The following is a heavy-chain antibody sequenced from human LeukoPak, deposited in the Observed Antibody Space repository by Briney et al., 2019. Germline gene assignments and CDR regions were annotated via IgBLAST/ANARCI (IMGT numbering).Heavy chain of an antibody. J-gene: IGHJ4*02. Sequence: PGRSLRLSCAAPGFTFSSYGMHWVRQAPGKGLEWVAVIWYDGSNKYYADSVKGRFTISRDNSKNTLYLQMNSLRAEDTAVYYCARALEANYFDYWGQGTLVTVSS. CDR2: IWYDGSNK. CDR3: ARALEANYFDY. CDR1: GFTFSSYG. V-gene: IGHV3-33*01.